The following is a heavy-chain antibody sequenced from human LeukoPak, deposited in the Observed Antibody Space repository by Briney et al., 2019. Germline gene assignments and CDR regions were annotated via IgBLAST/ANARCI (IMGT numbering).Heavy chain of an antibody. D-gene: IGHD5-12*01. CDR1: GFTFSSFA. CDR3: AKGAYDYVELGYFDY. CDR2: ISGSGHTT. Sequence: GGSLRLSCAASGFTFSSFAMSWVRQGPGKGLEWASAISGSGHTTYYADSVKGRFTISRDNSKNTLYLQMNSLRAEDTAVYYCAKGAYDYVELGYFDYWGQGTLVTVSS. V-gene: IGHV3-23*01. J-gene: IGHJ4*02.